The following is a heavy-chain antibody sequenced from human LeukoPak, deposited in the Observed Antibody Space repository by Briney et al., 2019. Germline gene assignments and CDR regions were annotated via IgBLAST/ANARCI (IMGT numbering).Heavy chain of an antibody. D-gene: IGHD2-15*01. CDR2: IKDSGSEQ. J-gene: IGHJ4*02. CDR1: GFKFIYYW. V-gene: IGHV3-7*01. Sequence: GGSLRLSCAASGFKFIYYWMTWVRQAPGKGLEWLANIKDSGSEQYYVDSVKGQFTISRDNADDLVYLQMNSLRAEDTAVYYCARGWGEKGRCRGGTCNKPQFDYWGQGILVTVSS. CDR3: ARGWGEKGRCRGGTCNKPQFDY.